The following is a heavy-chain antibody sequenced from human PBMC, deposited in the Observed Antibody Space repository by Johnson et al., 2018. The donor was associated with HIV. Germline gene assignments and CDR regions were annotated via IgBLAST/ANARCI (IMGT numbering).Heavy chain of an antibody. V-gene: IGHV3-30*02. CDR2: IRYDGSDE. CDR1: GFIFSTYG. CDR3: ARRITGTSVAFDI. J-gene: IGHJ3*02. Sequence: VQLVESGGGVVQPGGSQRLSCAASGFIFSTYGMHWVRQAPGKGLEWVAFIRYDGSDEYYADSVKGRFTISRDNSKNTLYPQMNSLRAEDTAMDYCARRITGTSVAFDIWGQGTMVTVSS. D-gene: IGHD1-20*01.